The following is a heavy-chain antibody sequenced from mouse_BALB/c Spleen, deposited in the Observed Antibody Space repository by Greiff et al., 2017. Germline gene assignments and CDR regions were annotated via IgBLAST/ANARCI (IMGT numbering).Heavy chain of an antibody. CDR2: ISSGGSYT. CDR1: GFTFSSYA. V-gene: IGHV5-9-3*01. J-gene: IGHJ4*01. Sequence: EVKLVESGGGLVKPGGSLKLSCAASGFTFSSYAMSWVRQTPEKRLEWVATISSGGSYTYYPDSVKGRFTISRDNAKNTLYLQMSSLRSEDTAMYYCARQGELGPYAMDYWGQGTSVTVSS. D-gene: IGHD4-1*01. CDR3: ARQGELGPYAMDY.